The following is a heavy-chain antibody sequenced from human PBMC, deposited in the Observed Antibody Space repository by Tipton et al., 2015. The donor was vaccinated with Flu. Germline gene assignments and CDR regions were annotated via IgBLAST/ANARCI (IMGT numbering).Heavy chain of an antibody. CDR2: IWIDGSKI. Sequence: SGFTFSGYSMQWVRQAPGKGLEWVAAIWIDGSKIYYVDSVKGRFTISRDNSMNTLYLQMNSLRAEDTAVYYCARDQGFCSRGTCYSYFDYWGQGTLVTVSS. J-gene: IGHJ4*02. CDR1: GFTFSGYS. CDR3: ARDQGFCSRGTCYSYFDY. V-gene: IGHV3-33*01. D-gene: IGHD2-15*01.